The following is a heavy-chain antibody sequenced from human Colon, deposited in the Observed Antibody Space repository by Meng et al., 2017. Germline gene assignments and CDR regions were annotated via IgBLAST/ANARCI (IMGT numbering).Heavy chain of an antibody. J-gene: IGHJ5*02. CDR1: GGSISTSGYY. V-gene: IGHV4-39*01. CDR2: IGHSGIT. Sequence: QVQLQESGQGLVKPSEARSRTCSVSGGSISTSGYYWGGIRQPPGKGLEWIGSIGHSGITYYTPSLKSRVTVSIDTSKSQFSLKLTSVTAADTAVYYCVRSSGWVRTGFDPWGQGTLVTVSS. D-gene: IGHD6-19*01. CDR3: VRSSGWVRTGFDP.